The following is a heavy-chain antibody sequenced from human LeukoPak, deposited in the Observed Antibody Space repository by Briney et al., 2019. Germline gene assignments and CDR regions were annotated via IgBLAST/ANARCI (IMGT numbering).Heavy chain of an antibody. V-gene: IGHV1-8*01. CDR1: GYTFTSYD. J-gene: IGHJ3*02. D-gene: IGHD4-23*01. CDR3: AIDYGGNDAFDI. CDR2: MNPNSGNT. Sequence: ASVNVSCKASGYTFTSYDINWVRQATGQGLEWMGWMNPNSGNTGYAQKFQGRVTMTRNTSISTAYMELSSLRSEDTAVYYCAIDYGGNDAFDIWGQGTMVTVSS.